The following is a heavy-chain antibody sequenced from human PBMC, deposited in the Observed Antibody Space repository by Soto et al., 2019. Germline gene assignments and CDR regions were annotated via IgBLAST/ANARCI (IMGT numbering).Heavy chain of an antibody. D-gene: IGHD2-2*01. CDR3: ARGCSSTSCYWKPPFDY. CDR2: ISYDGSNK. Sequence: QVQLVESGGGVVQPGRSLRLSCAASGFTFSSYAMHWVRQAPGKGLEWVAVISYDGSNKYYAESVKGRFTISRDNSKNTLYLQMNSLRAEDTAVYYCARGCSSTSCYWKPPFDYWGQGTLVTVSS. CDR1: GFTFSSYA. V-gene: IGHV3-30-3*01. J-gene: IGHJ4*02.